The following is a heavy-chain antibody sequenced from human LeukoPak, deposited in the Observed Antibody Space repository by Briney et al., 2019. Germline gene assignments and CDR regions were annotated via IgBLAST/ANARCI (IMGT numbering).Heavy chain of an antibody. CDR1: GFTVSSNY. CDR2: IYSGGST. J-gene: IGHJ6*02. Sequence: GGSLRLSCAASGFTVSSNYMSWVRQAPGKGLEWVSVIYSGGSTYYADSVKDRFTISRDNSKNTLYFQMNSLRVEDTAVYYCARTLNYNYYGMDVWGQGTTVTVSS. V-gene: IGHV3-66*01. CDR3: ARTLNYNYYGMDV.